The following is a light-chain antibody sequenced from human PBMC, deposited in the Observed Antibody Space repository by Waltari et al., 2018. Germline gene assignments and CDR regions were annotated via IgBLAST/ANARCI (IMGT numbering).Light chain of an antibody. Sequence: IVLTQSPGTLSLSQGERATLSCRASQSVGRSLAWYQQKPGQAPRLLIYGASSRATGVPDRFSGSGSGTDFSLTISRLEPEDFAVYYCQHYVRLPVTFGQGTKVEIK. V-gene: IGKV3-20*01. CDR1: QSVGRS. CDR3: QHYVRLPVT. J-gene: IGKJ1*01. CDR2: GAS.